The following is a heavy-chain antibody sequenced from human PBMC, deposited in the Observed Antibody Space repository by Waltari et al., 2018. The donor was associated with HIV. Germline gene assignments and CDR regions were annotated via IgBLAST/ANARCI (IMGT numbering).Heavy chain of an antibody. CDR3: ARTKYYASGTYYNGAFDV. D-gene: IGHD3-10*01. V-gene: IGHV2-70*01. CDR2: IDWEYNK. CDR1: GFSLTTSGLC. Sequence: QVTLTESGPALLNATQTLTLTCNVSGFSLTTSGLCVSWIRQLPGKALEWLAFIDWEYNKFFSPSLKTRLTISKDSFRNQVVLTMTNMDPVDTGSYFCARTKYYASGTYYNGAFDVWGQGTMVTVSS. J-gene: IGHJ3*01.